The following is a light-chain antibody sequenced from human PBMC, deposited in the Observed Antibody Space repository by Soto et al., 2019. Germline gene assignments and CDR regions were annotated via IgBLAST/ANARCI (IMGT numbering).Light chain of an antibody. CDR3: QQYDTWPRT. CDR1: QSVSTN. J-gene: IGKJ1*01. Sequence: DIVMRQSPASLSVPPGERATLSCRASQSVSTNFAWYLQKPGQAPRLLIYGASTRATAVPARFTASGSGTEFTLSISSLQSDDFGVYYCQQYDTWPRTFGQGTKVDI. CDR2: GAS. V-gene: IGKV3-15*01.